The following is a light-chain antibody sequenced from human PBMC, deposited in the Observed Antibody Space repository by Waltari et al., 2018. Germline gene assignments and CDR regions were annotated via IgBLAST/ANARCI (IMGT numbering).Light chain of an antibody. CDR2: KVS. CDR3: MQGTQWPYT. J-gene: IGKJ2*01. CDR1: QSLVYKNEGRY. V-gene: IGKV2-30*01. Sequence: DIVMTQSPLSLPVTLGQPASIPCRSSQSLVYKNEGRYLSWFHQRPGLSPRRLIYKVSNRDSEVPDRVSGSASGTEFTLKISRVEAEDVEVYYCMQGTQWPYTFGQGTRLEIQ.